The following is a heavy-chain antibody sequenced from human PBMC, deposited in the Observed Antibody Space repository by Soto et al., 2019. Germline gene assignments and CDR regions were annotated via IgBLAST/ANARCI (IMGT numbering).Heavy chain of an antibody. Sequence: QVQLQESGPGLVKPSGTLSLTCAVSGGSVSSSNWWSWVRQSPGKGLEWMGEIYHSGSAHYNPCLKSRVTISLDKSKNQFSLRLTSVTAADTAVYYCARVPGVVVSADDAFDIWGPGTRVIVSS. CDR2: IYHSGSA. J-gene: IGHJ3*02. V-gene: IGHV4-4*02. D-gene: IGHD2-21*02. CDR3: ARVPGVVVSADDAFDI. CDR1: GGSVSSSNW.